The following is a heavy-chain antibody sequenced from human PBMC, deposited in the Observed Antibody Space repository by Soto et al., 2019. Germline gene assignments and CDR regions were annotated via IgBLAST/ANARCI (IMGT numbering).Heavy chain of an antibody. Sequence: VQLLESGGGLVQPGGSLRLSCAASGSTLTRDAMNWVRQAPGKGLEWVSLISGSGGRTYYADSVKGRFTISRDDSKNTLYLQMNSLRAEDTAVYYCARDHVGDYGALGGFDYWGKGTLVTVSS. CDR3: ARDHVGDYGALGGFDY. D-gene: IGHD4-17*01. CDR2: ISGSGGRT. CDR1: GSTLTRDA. V-gene: IGHV3-23*01. J-gene: IGHJ4*02.